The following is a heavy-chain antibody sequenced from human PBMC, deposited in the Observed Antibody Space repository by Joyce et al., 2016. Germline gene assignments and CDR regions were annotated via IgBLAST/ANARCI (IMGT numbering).Heavy chain of an antibody. J-gene: IGHJ4*02. CDR2: ISYDVIYK. CDR1: GLPLSNYG. D-gene: IGHD6-25*01. CDR3: AKILTATYSSGWFLDY. V-gene: IGHV3-30*18. Sequence: QVQLVESGGGVVQPGRSLRLSCAASGLPLSNYGVHWVRQAPGKGLEWVAVISYDVIYKYYADSVKGRFTISRDNSKNTVFLEMNSLRTEDTAVYYCAKILTATYSSGWFLDYWGQGTLVTVSS.